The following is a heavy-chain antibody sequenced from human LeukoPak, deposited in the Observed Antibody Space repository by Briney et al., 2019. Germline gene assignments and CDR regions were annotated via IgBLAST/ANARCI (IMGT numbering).Heavy chain of an antibody. J-gene: IGHJ5*02. CDR1: GFTFSSYA. V-gene: IGHV3-23*01. Sequence: GGSLRLSCAASGFTFSSYAMSWVRQAPGKGLKWVSLIGGSDGSTYDADSVKGRFTISRDNSKNMLYLQMNSLRAEDTAVYHCAKVGIPGVIRGWFDPWGQGTLVTVSS. CDR3: AKVGIPGVIRGWFDP. D-gene: IGHD2-2*01. CDR2: IGGSDGST.